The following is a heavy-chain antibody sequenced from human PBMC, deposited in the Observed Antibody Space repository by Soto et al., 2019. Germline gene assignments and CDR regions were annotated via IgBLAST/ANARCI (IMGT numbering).Heavy chain of an antibody. D-gene: IGHD3-10*01. CDR2: IYYSGST. V-gene: IGHV4-30-4*01. CDR1: GGSISSGDYY. CDR3: ARALWFGELFTGWFDP. J-gene: IGHJ5*02. Sequence: QVQLQESGPGLVKPSQTLSLTCTVSGGSISSGDYYWSWIRQPPGKGLEWIGYIYYSGSTYYNPSLKSRVTISVDTSKNRFSLKLSSVTATDTAVYYCARALWFGELFTGWFDPWGQGTLVTVSS.